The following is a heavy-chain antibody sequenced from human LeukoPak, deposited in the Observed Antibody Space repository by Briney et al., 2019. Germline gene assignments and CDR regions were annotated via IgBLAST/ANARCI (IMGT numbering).Heavy chain of an antibody. J-gene: IGHJ2*01. CDR3: ARGTTMVRGVIHPYWCFDL. CDR1: GGTFSSYA. D-gene: IGHD3-10*01. V-gene: IGHV1-69*04. CDR2: IIPILGIA. Sequence: SVTVSCKASGGTFSSYAISWVRQAPGQGLEWMGRIIPILGIANYAQKFQGRVTITADKSTSTAYMELSSLRSEDTAVYYCARGTTMVRGVIHPYWCFDLWGRGTLVTVSS.